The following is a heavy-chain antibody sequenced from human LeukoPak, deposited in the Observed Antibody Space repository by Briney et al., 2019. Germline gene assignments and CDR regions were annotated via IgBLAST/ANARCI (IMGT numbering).Heavy chain of an antibody. V-gene: IGHV3-9*03. D-gene: IGHD5-24*01. Sequence: PGRSLRLSCAASGFTFDDYAMHWVRQAPGKGLGWVSGISWNSGSIGYADSVKGRFTISRDNAKNSLYLQVNSLRAEDMALYYCAKDQRRWLQFECDYWGQGTLVTVSS. CDR2: ISWNSGSI. CDR3: AKDQRRWLQFECDY. J-gene: IGHJ4*02. CDR1: GFTFDDYA.